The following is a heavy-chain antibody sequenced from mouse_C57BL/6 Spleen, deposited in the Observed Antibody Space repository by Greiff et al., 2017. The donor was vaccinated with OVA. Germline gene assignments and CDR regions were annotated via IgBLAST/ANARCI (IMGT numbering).Heavy chain of an antibody. Sequence: EVKLVESGPGMVKPSQSLSLTCTVTGYSITSGYDWHWIRHFPGNKLEWMGYISYSGSTNYNPSLKSRISITHDTSKNHFFLKLNSVTTEDTATYYCARDNYGSPSWCAYWGQGTLVTVSA. CDR3: ARDNYGSPSWCAY. CDR2: ISYSGST. J-gene: IGHJ3*01. CDR1: GYSITSGYD. D-gene: IGHD1-1*01. V-gene: IGHV3-1*01.